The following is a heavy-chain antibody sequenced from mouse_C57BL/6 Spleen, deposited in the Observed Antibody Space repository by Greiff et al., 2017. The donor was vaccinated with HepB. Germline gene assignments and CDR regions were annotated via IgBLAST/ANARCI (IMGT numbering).Heavy chain of an antibody. CDR1: GYSITSGYY. CDR3: ARDQDDYDYDY. Sequence: VQLQQSGPGLVKPSQSLSLTCSVTGYSITSGYYWNWIRQFPGNKLEWMGYISYDGSNNYNPSLKNRISITRDTSKNQFFLKLNSVTTEDTATYYCARDQDDYDYDYWGQGTTLTVSS. V-gene: IGHV3-6*01. D-gene: IGHD2-4*01. CDR2: ISYDGSN. J-gene: IGHJ2*01.